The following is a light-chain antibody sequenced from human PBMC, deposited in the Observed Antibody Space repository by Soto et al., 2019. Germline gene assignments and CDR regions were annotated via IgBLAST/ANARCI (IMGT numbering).Light chain of an antibody. CDR2: GNT. Sequence: QSVLTQPPSVSGAPGQRVTISCTGSSSNIGAGYDVHWYQQLPGTAPKLLIYGNTNRPSGVPDRFSGSKSGTSASLAITGLQAEDEADYYCQSYDNGRSGDWVFGGGTKLTVL. CDR1: SSNIGAGYD. CDR3: QSYDNGRSGDWV. J-gene: IGLJ3*02. V-gene: IGLV1-40*01.